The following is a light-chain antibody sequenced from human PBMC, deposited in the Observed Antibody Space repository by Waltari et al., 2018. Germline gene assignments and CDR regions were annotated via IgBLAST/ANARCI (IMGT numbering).Light chain of an antibody. V-gene: IGLV3-21*01. CDR3: QVGETGRDDVI. CDR1: HIGSKS. Sequence: SYVLTQPPSVSVAPGETARITCEGNHIGSKSVHLYQQQPGQAPMMVIYHDSDRPPGIPERFSGSNSGNMATLTISRVGAGDEAEYYCQVGETGRDDVIFGGGTKVTVL. CDR2: HDS. J-gene: IGLJ2*01.